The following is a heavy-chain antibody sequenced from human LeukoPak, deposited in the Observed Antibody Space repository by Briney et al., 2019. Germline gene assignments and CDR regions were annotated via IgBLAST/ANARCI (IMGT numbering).Heavy chain of an antibody. D-gene: IGHD4-17*01. J-gene: IGHJ4*02. Sequence: GGSLRLSCAASGFTFSSYGMHWVRQAPGKGLEWVAVIWYDGSNKYYADSVKGRFTISRDNSKNTLYLQMNSLRAEDTAVYYCARDPDLTTMTPHFDYWGQGTLVTVSS. V-gene: IGHV3-33*01. CDR2: IWYDGSNK. CDR3: ARDPDLTTMTPHFDY. CDR1: GFTFSSYG.